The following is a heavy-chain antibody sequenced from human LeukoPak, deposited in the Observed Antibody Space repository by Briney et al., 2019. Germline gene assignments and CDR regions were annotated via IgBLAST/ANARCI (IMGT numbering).Heavy chain of an antibody. CDR1: GFAFNSQT. CDR3: ARGGLRGDYYDSSGYFDLDY. Sequence: GGSLRLSCAASGFAFNSQTMSWVRQVPGKGLEWVASIKEDEIEIHYVDSVKGRFTISRDNAKDSLYLQMNSLRVEDTAVYYCARGGLRGDYYDSSGYFDLDYWGQGTLVTVSS. V-gene: IGHV3-7*01. D-gene: IGHD3-22*01. CDR2: IKEDEIEI. J-gene: IGHJ4*02.